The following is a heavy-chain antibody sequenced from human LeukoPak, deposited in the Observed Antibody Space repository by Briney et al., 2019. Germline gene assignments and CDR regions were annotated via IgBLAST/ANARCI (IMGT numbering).Heavy chain of an antibody. CDR1: GFVFSSQD. D-gene: IGHD6-19*01. Sequence: GGSLRLSCAVSGFVFSSQDMGWVRQAPGKGLEWVSAISDGGSRTYYADSVKGRFTISRDNSKNTLHLQMNSLRAEDTAVYYCAKDARRSSGWYFFDHWGQGTLVTVSS. V-gene: IGHV3-23*01. CDR2: ISDGGSRT. CDR3: AKDARRSSGWYFFDH. J-gene: IGHJ4*02.